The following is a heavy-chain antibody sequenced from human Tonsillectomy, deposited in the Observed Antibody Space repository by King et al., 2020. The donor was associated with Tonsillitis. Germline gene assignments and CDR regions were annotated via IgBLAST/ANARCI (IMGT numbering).Heavy chain of an antibody. CDR3: AKDLAGTTGGFDY. J-gene: IGHJ4*02. CDR1: GFTFADYA. D-gene: IGHD6-19*01. V-gene: IGHV3-9*01. Sequence: VQLVESGGGLVQPGGSLRLSCAASGFTFADYAMHWVRQAPGKGLEWVSGLSWNRGKIGYADSVEGRFTISRDNAKNSLYLEMNSLGPEDTALYYCAKDLAGTTGGFDYWGQGTLVTVSS. CDR2: LSWNRGKI.